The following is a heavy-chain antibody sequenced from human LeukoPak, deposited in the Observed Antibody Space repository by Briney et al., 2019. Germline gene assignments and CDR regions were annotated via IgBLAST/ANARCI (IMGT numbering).Heavy chain of an antibody. CDR1: GYTFTAHY. V-gene: IGHV1-2*02. Sequence: GASVKVSCKASGYTFTAHYMHWVRQAPGLELEWMGWINPNSGDTNYAQKFQGRATMTRDTSINTVYMEVSSLRSDDTAMYYCARENAPRRVNWFDPWGQGTLVTVSS. D-gene: IGHD1-1*01. J-gene: IGHJ5*02. CDR2: INPNSGDT. CDR3: ARENAPRRVNWFDP.